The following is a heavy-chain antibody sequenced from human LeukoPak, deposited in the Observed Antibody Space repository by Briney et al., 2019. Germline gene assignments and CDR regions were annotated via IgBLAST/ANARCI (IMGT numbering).Heavy chain of an antibody. J-gene: IGHJ4*02. V-gene: IGHV3-30-3*02. D-gene: IGHD2-8*01. Sequence: GRSLRLSCAASGFTFSSYAMHWVRQAPGKGLEWVAVISYDGSNKYYADSVKGRFTISRDNSKNTLYLQMNSLRAEDTAVYYCANEMVTHYSDYWGQGTLVTVSS. CDR1: GFTFSSYA. CDR3: ANEMVTHYSDY. CDR2: ISYDGSNK.